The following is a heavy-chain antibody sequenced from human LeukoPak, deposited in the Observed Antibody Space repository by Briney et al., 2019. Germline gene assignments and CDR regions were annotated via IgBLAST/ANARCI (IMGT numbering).Heavy chain of an antibody. D-gene: IGHD1-26*01. CDR1: GGSFSGYY. Sequence: SETLSFTCAVYGGSFSGYYWSWIRQHPGKGLEWIGYIYYSGSTYYNPSLKSRVTISVDTSKNQFSLKLSSVTAADTAVYYCARAWETDYYYGMDVWGQGTTVTVSS. CDR2: IYYSGST. J-gene: IGHJ6*02. CDR3: ARAWETDYYYGMDV. V-gene: IGHV4-31*11.